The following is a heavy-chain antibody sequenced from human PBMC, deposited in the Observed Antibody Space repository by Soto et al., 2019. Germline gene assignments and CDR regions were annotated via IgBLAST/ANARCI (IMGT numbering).Heavy chain of an antibody. V-gene: IGHV3-53*01. CDR2: IYSGGST. Sequence: GGSLRLSCAASGFTVSSNYMSWVRQAPGKGLEWVSFIYSGGSTYYADSVKGLFTISRDNSKNTLYLQMNSLRAEDTAVYYCARGGAARQVYYYGMHXWGQGTTLTIS. D-gene: IGHD6-6*01. CDR3: ARGGAARQVYYYGMHX. J-gene: IGHJ6*02. CDR1: GFTVSSNY.